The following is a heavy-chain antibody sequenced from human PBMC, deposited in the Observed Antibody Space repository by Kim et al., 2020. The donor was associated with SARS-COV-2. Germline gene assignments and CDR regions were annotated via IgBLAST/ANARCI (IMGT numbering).Heavy chain of an antibody. Sequence: ASVKVSCKASGYTFTSYVIRWVRQAPGQGIEWMGWISAYNGNTNYAQKLQGRVTMTTDTSTSTAYMELRSLRSDDTAVYYCAYTPTYSSSWLGYYGMDVWGQGTTVTVSS. CDR3: AYTPTYSSSWLGYYGMDV. D-gene: IGHD6-13*01. J-gene: IGHJ6*02. CDR1: GYTFTSYV. CDR2: ISAYNGNT. V-gene: IGHV1-18*01.